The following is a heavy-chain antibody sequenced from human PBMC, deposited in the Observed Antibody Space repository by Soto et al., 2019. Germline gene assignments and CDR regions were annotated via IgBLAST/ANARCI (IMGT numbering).Heavy chain of an antibody. CDR2: IYSSGTT. J-gene: IGHJ6*03. CDR3: ARLRSHYFMDA. V-gene: IGHV4-59*08. D-gene: IGHD1-26*01. CDR1: DGSISGLY. Sequence: QVQLQESGPGLVRPSETLSLTCSVSDGSISGLYWTWVRQSPGKGLEWIGWIYSSGTTNYNPSLKSRVAFSVDTSKNQFSLKLTSVTAADTAIYYCARLRSHYFMDAWGKGTTVAVSS.